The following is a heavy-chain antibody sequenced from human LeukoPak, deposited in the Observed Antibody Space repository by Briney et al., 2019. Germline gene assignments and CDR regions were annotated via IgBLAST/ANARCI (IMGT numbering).Heavy chain of an antibody. Sequence: SEILSLTCTVSGGSISSSSYYWGWIRQPPGKGLEWIGSIYYSGSTYYNPSLKSRVTISVDTSKNQFSLKLSSVTAADTAVYYCARLWGQWLVFDYWGQGTLVTVSS. CDR1: GGSISSSSYY. CDR2: IYYSGST. D-gene: IGHD6-19*01. CDR3: ARLWGQWLVFDY. J-gene: IGHJ4*02. V-gene: IGHV4-39*01.